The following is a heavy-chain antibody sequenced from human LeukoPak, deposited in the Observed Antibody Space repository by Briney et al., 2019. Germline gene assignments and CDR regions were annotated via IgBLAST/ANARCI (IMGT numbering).Heavy chain of an antibody. Sequence: GGSLRLSCAASGFTFSSYVMSWVRQPPGEGLKWVSVISGPGGSTYYADSVKGRFTISRDNSKNTLYLQMNSLRAADTAVYYCARAHMVRGAIFDYNYYYGMDVWGQGTTVTVSS. D-gene: IGHD3-10*01. CDR3: ARAHMVRGAIFDYNYYYGMDV. V-gene: IGHV3-23*01. CDR1: GFTFSSYV. J-gene: IGHJ6*02. CDR2: ISGPGGST.